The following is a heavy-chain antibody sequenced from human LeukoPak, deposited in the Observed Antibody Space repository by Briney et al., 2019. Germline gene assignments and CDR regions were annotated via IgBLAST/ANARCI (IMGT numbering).Heavy chain of an antibody. CDR3: VKDLSGSYTFDY. J-gene: IGHJ4*02. Sequence: PGGSLRLSCAASGFTFSGYSLTWVRQAPGKGLEWVSSISNTGSYTYYLDSVKGRFTVSRDNSKNALFLQMDSLRPEDTAVYYCVKDLSGSYTFDYWGQGTLVTVSS. CDR1: GFTFSGYS. V-gene: IGHV3-21*01. D-gene: IGHD1-26*01. CDR2: ISNTGSYT.